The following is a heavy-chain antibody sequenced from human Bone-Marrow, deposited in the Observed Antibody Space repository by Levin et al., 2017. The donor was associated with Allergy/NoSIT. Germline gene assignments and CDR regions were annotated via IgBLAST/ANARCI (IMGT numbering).Heavy chain of an antibody. D-gene: IGHD3-10*01. CDR1: GGSISSYY. V-gene: IGHV4-4*07. CDR3: ARSPEQITMVRGVNVYYYYGMDV. Sequence: SETLSLTCTVSGGSISSYYWSWIRQPAGKGLEWIGRIYTSGSTNYNPSLKSRVTMSVDTSKNQFSLKLSSVTAADTAVYYCARSPEQITMVRGVNVYYYYGMDVWGQGTTVTVSS. CDR2: IYTSGST. J-gene: IGHJ6*02.